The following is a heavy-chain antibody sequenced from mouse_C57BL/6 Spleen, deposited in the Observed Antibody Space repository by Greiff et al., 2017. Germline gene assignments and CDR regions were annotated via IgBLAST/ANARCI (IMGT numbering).Heavy chain of an antibody. Sequence: VQLQQSGAELVRPGASVTLSCKASGYTFTDYEMHWVKQTPVHGLEWIGAIDPETGGPAYNQKFKGKAILTADKSSSTAYMELRSLTSEDSAGYDGSSGGSFYLDDWGQGTTLAVCS. CDR3: SSGGSFYLDD. V-gene: IGHV1-15*01. J-gene: IGHJ2*01. CDR1: GYTFTDYE. CDR2: IDPETGGP.